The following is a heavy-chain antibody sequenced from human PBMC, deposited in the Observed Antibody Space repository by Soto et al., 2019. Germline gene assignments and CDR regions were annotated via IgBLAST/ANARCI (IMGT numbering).Heavy chain of an antibody. V-gene: IGHV2-5*02. J-gene: IGHJ4*02. D-gene: IGHD6-13*01. CDR3: AHVYWAASGTRYYFDY. Sequence: QITLKESGPTLVKPTQTLTLTCTFSGFSFSTSAVGVGWIRQPPGKALEWLALIYWDDDKRYSPSLKSRLTITXATDRXXVDVTMTNLDPVDTATYYCAHVYWAASGTRYYFDYWGQGTLVTVSS. CDR2: IYWDDDK. CDR1: GFSFSTSAVG.